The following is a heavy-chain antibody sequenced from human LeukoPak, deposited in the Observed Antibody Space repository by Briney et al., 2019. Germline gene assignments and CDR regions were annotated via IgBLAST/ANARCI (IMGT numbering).Heavy chain of an antibody. CDR1: GFTFSSYA. CDR3: AKHRPPLYGDYGYYYYYYMDV. D-gene: IGHD4-17*01. CDR2: ISGSAGST. Sequence: GGSLRLSCAASGFTFSSYAMSWVRQAPGKGLEWVSAISGSAGSTYYADSVKGRFTISRDNSKNTLYLQMNSLRAEDTAVYYCAKHRPPLYGDYGYYYYYYMDVWGKGTTVTVSS. J-gene: IGHJ6*03. V-gene: IGHV3-23*01.